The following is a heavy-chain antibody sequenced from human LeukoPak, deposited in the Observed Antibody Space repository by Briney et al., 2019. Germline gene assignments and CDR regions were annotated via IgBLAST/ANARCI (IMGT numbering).Heavy chain of an antibody. D-gene: IGHD5-12*01. CDR1: GGSISSYY. CDR3: ARVRGGYDRGTFDY. CDR2: ISTSGST. J-gene: IGHJ4*02. V-gene: IGHV4-4*07. Sequence: SETLSLTCTVSGGSISSYYWSWIRQPAGKGLESSGHISTSGSTNYNPSLKSRVTISVDTSKNQFSLKLSSVTAADTAVYYCARVRGGYDRGTFDYWGQGTLVTVSS.